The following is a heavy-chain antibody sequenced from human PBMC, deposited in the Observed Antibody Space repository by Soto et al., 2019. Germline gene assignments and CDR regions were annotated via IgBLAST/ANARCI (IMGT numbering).Heavy chain of an antibody. D-gene: IGHD6-6*01. CDR3: ARADYSSSSGILDY. V-gene: IGHV4-30-2*01. J-gene: IGHJ4*02. Sequence: SEMLCLTCAVSGGSSGSGGDSWSWIRQPPGRGLEWIGYIYHSGSTYYNPSPKSRVTISVDRSKNQFSLKLSSVTAADTAVYYCARADYSSSSGILDYWGQGTLVTVSS. CDR2: IYHSGST. CDR1: GGSSGSGGDS.